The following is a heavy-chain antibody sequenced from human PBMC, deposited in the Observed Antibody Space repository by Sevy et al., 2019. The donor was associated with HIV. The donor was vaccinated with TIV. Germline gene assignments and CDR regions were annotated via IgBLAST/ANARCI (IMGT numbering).Heavy chain of an antibody. CDR2: ISYDGSNK. J-gene: IGHJ6*02. Sequence: GGSLRLSCAASGFTFSSYGMHWVRQAPGKGLEWVAVISYDGSNKHYAHSVKGRFTISRDNSKNTLYLQMNSLRAEDTAVYYCAKLYYGDYVMYYYGMDVWGQGTTVTVSS. V-gene: IGHV3-30*18. CDR1: GFTFSSYG. CDR3: AKLYYGDYVMYYYGMDV. D-gene: IGHD4-17*01.